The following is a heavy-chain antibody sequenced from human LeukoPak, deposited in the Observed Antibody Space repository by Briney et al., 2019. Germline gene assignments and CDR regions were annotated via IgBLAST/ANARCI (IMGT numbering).Heavy chain of an antibody. CDR1: GFTISSNY. Sequence: GGSLRLSCAASGFTISSNYMSWVRQAPGKGLEWVSAISGSGGSTYYADSVKGRFTISRDNSKNTLYLQMNSLRAEDTAVYYCAKLPYSNYREYYLDYWGQGTLVTVSS. CDR2: ISGSGGST. CDR3: AKLPYSNYREYYLDY. V-gene: IGHV3-23*01. D-gene: IGHD4-11*01. J-gene: IGHJ4*02.